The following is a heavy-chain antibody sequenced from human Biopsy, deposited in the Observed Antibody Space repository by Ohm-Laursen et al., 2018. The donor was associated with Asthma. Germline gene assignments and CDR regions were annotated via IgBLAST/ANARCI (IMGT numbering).Heavy chain of an antibody. D-gene: IGHD1-1*01. CDR1: GFSFSNFA. J-gene: IGHJ3*02. CDR2: ISKDASTQ. Sequence: SLRLSCAASGFSFSNFATHWVRQAPGKGLEWVGVISKDASTQDYADSVKGRFTTARDNSKNTLDLQMNSLREEDTAVYYCVRDGTDDAFDIWGQGTVVSVSS. V-gene: IGHV3-30*01. CDR3: VRDGTDDAFDI.